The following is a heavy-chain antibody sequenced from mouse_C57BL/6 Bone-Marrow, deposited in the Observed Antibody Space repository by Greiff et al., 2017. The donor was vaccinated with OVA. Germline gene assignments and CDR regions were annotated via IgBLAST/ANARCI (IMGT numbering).Heavy chain of an antibody. D-gene: IGHD2-4*01. V-gene: IGHV1-76*01. CDR2: IYPGSGNT. CDR1: GYTFTDYY. J-gene: IGHJ4*01. Sequence: VQLQQSGAELVRPGASVSLSCKASGYTFTDYYINWVQQRPGQGLEWIARIYPGSGNTYYNEKIKGKATLTAEKSSSTAYMQLSSLTSEDSAVYFCARVYYDPYYAMDYWGQGTSVTVSS. CDR3: ARVYYDPYYAMDY.